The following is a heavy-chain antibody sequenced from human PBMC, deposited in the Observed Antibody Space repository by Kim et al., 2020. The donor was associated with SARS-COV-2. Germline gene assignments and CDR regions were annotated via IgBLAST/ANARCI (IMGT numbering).Heavy chain of an antibody. V-gene: IGHV1-24*01. D-gene: IGHD6-13*01. CDR3: ATALGIAAAGNTPNNYYYYYGMDV. CDR2: FDPEDGKT. J-gene: IGHJ6*02. Sequence: ASVKVSCKVSGYTLTELSMHWVRQAPGKGLEWMGGFDPEDGKTIYAQKFQGRVTMTEDTSTDTAYMELSSLTSEDTAVYYCATALGIAAAGNTPNNYYYYYGMDVWGQGNTVTVSS. CDR1: GYTLTELS.